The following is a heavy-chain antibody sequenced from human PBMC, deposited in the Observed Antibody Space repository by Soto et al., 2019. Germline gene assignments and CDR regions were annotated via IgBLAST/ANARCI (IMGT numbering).Heavy chain of an antibody. J-gene: IGHJ6*02. CDR2: VYDSGST. Sequence: NPSETLSLTCAVYGGSFSGYYWSWIRQPPGKGLEWIGRVYDSGSTNYNPSLKSRVTISVDTSKNQLSLKLSSVTAADTAVYYCARGTRGYSSSWYAVWGQRTTVTVSS. D-gene: IGHD6-13*01. CDR1: GGSFSGYY. V-gene: IGHV4-34*01. CDR3: ARGTRGYSSSWYAV.